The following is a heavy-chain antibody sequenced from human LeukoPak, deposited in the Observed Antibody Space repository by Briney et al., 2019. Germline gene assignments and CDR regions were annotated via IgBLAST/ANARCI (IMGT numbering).Heavy chain of an antibody. CDR3: ARSKAQRITIFGVVTNWFGP. J-gene: IGHJ5*02. Sequence: SVKLSCRASGYTFTSYDINWVRQPTGQGLEWMGWMNPHRGNTGYAQKLQGRVTNTRNTSISTAYRELSSLRSEDTAVYHCARSKAQRITIFGVVTNWFGPWGQGTLVAVSS. CDR2: MNPHRGNT. D-gene: IGHD3-3*01. CDR1: GYTFTSYD. V-gene: IGHV1-8*01.